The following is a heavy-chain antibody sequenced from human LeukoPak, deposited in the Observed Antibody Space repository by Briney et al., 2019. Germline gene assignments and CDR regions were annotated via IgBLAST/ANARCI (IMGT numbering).Heavy chain of an antibody. CDR2: R. Sequence: GGSLRLSCGASGFTFSTYTMHWVRQAPGKGLEWVAARYYADSVKGRFTISRDNSKMTLYLQMNSLRTEDTALYYCARNENNGMDVWGHGTTFTVSS. J-gene: IGHJ6*02. V-gene: IGHV3-30*04. CDR1: GFTFSTYT. CDR3: ARNENNGMDV.